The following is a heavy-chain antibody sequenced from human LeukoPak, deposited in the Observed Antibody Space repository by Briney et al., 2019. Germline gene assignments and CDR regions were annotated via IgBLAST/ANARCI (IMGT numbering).Heavy chain of an antibody. CDR1: GFTFSSYG. V-gene: IGHV3-30*02. Sequence: GGSLRLSCAASGFTFSSYGIHWVRQAPGKGLEWVAFIRYDGSNKYYADSVKGRFTISRDNSKNTLYLQMNSLRAEDTAVYYCAGQYCSSTSCYDFDYWGQGTLVTVSS. D-gene: IGHD2-2*01. J-gene: IGHJ4*02. CDR3: AGQYCSSTSCYDFDY. CDR2: IRYDGSNK.